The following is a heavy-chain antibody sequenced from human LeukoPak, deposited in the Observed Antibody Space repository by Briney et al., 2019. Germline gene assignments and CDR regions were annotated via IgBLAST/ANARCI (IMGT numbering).Heavy chain of an antibody. CDR2: ITEGGDIT. CDR3: MRSRGFFDY. Sequence: PGGSLRLSCAASEFTFSRYDMGWVRQAPGKGLEWVSSITEGGDITYYADSVKGRFTISRDDSRNTVFLQTNSLRAEDTAIYYCMRSRGFFDYWGQGTLVTVSS. V-gene: IGHV3-23*01. CDR1: EFTFSRYD. D-gene: IGHD3-10*01. J-gene: IGHJ4*02.